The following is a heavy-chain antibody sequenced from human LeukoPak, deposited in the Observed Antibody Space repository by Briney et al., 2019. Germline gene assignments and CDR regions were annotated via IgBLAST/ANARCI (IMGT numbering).Heavy chain of an antibody. D-gene: IGHD1-26*01. V-gene: IGHV1-69-2*01. CDR1: GYSFSDFN. Sequence: ASVKVSCKASGYSFSDFNINWVRQAPGKGIEWLGRVDPEDGKTVYVERLQDRLTIIVDTSTDTSYMDLSSLTFEDSAFYYCATSIGVGAFDYWGHGTLVTVSS. J-gene: IGHJ4*01. CDR3: ATSIGVGAFDY. CDR2: VDPEDGKT.